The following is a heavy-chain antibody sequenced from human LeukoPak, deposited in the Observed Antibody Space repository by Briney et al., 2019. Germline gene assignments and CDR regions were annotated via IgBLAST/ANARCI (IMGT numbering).Heavy chain of an antibody. V-gene: IGHV3-23*01. J-gene: IGHJ4*02. CDR2: IGGSGGST. Sequence: GGSLRLSCAASGFTFSSYAMSWVRQAPGKGLKWVSAIGGSGGSTYYADSVKGRFTISRDNSKNTLYLQMNSLRAEDTAVYYCAKLPGGVLLWFGEFSIDYWGQGTLVTVSS. CDR1: GFTFSSYA. D-gene: IGHD3-10*01. CDR3: AKLPGGVLLWFGEFSIDY.